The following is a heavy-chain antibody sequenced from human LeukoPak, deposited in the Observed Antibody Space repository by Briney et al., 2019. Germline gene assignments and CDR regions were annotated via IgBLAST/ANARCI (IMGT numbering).Heavy chain of an antibody. V-gene: IGHV4-59*11. CDR2: TSGSI. CDR3: ARGDSGSYYDSSGSISYYFDY. CDR1: GASISSHY. J-gene: IGHJ4*02. Sequence: LSETLSLTCAVSGASISSHYWSWIRQPPGKGLEWIGYTSGSISDNPSLRSRVAVSVDPSKNQFSLKLSSVTAADTAVYYCARGDSGSYYDSSGSISYYFDYWGQGTLVTVSS. D-gene: IGHD3-22*01.